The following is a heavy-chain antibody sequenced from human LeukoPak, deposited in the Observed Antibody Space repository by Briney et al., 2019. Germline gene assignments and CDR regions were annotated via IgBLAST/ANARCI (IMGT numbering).Heavy chain of an antibody. CDR1: GFSFSRYW. V-gene: IGHV3-7*01. D-gene: IGHD3-10*01. CDR3: ARAGQEWLGELGFDQ. CDR2: IKQDGSEK. J-gene: IGHJ4*02. Sequence: GGSLRLSCAASGFSFSRYWMSWVRQAPGKGLEWVANIKQDGSEKNYVESVKGRFTISRDNAKNSLYLQTNSLRAEDTAVYYCARAGQEWLGELGFDQWGQGTLVIVSS.